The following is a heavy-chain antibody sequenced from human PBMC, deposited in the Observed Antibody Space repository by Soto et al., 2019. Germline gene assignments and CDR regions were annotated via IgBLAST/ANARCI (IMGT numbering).Heavy chain of an antibody. CDR1: GYTFISYG. Sequence: ASVKVSCKASGYTFISYGISWVRQAPGQGLEWMGWISGYNDNTNYAQKFQGRVTMTTDTSTSIAYMELRSLRSDDTAVYYCARVGGWGLLVSSAIDHYYYVIYVRAQRTTVPVS. CDR2: ISGYNDNT. D-gene: IGHD2-2*02. V-gene: IGHV1-18*01. CDR3: ARVGGWGLLVSSAIDHYYYVIYV. J-gene: IGHJ6*02.